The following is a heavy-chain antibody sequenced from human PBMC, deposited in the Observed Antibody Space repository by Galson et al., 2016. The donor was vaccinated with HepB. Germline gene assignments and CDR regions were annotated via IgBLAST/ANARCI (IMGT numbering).Heavy chain of an antibody. CDR3: ARSPSCSDTSCYFPKKTFDY. Sequence: LRLSCAASGFTFNSYAMNWVRQAPGKGLEWVSIISDSGVNTFYADSVKGRFTISRDNSKNTLYLQMNSLRAEDTALYFCARSPSCSDTSCYFPKKTFDYWGRGTLVTVSS. CDR2: ISDSGVNT. CDR1: GFTFNSYA. V-gene: IGHV3-23*01. D-gene: IGHD2-2*01. J-gene: IGHJ4*02.